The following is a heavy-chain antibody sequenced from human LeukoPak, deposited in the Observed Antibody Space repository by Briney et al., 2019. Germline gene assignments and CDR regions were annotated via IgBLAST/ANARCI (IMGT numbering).Heavy chain of an antibody. CDR2: IYYSGST. V-gene: IGHV4-59*08. CDR1: GGSISSYY. D-gene: IGHD3-3*01. CDR3: ARLGAHGYDFWSGYQSVPRFDY. J-gene: IGHJ4*02. Sequence: SETLSLTCTVSGGSISSYYWSWIRQPPGKGLEWIGYIYYSGSTYYNPSLKSRVTISVDTSKNQFSLKLSSVTAADTAVYYCARLGAHGYDFWSGYQSVPRFDYWGQGTLVTVSS.